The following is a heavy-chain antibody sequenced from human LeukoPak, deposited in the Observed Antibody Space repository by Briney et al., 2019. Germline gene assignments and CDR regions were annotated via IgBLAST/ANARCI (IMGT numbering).Heavy chain of an antibody. V-gene: IGHV3-53*01. CDR3: ARLDVVAGRAY. Sequence: GASLILSCTVSGFTVSNNYMSWVRQAPGKGLEWVSVMYSGGSTYNADSVKGRFTISRDNSKNTVYLQMNSLRAEDTAVYYCARLDVVAGRAYWGLGTLVTVSS. CDR2: MYSGGST. J-gene: IGHJ4*02. D-gene: IGHD6-19*01. CDR1: GFTVSNNY.